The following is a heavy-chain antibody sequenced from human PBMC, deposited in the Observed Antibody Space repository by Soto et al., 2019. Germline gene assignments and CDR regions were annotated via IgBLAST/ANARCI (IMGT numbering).Heavy chain of an antibody. CDR3: ARGPPWMDACDI. D-gene: IGHD5-12*01. CDR1: GGSISSYY. J-gene: IGHJ3*02. Sequence: QVQLQESGPGLVKPSETLSLTCTVSGGSISSYYWLWIRQSPGKGLEWVAYISHTGTTDYNPSLKSRLTISLDSSKNQFSLKLNSVTAAHTAVYYCARGPPWMDACDIWGQGTKVIVSP. CDR2: ISHTGTT. V-gene: IGHV4-59*01.